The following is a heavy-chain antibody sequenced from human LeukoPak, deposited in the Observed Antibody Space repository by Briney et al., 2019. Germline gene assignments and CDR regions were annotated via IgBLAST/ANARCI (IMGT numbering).Heavy chain of an antibody. CDR3: ARSPLTDSRFDP. J-gene: IGHJ5*02. Sequence: PGGSLRLSCAASGFTFSDYYMSWIRQAPGKGLEWVSNISRSGSTIHYADSVKGRFTISRDNAKNSLYLQMNSLRAEDTAVYYCARSPLTDSRFDPWGQGTLVIVSS. V-gene: IGHV3-11*01. CDR1: GFTFSDYY. CDR2: ISRSGSTI. D-gene: IGHD2-15*01.